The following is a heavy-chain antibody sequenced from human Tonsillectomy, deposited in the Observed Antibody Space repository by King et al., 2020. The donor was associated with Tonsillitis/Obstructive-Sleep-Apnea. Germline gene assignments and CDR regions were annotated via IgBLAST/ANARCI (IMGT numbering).Heavy chain of an antibody. CDR2: YSSRGST. CDR1: GGSVTSGNYY. Sequence: VQLQESGPGLVKPSETLSLTCTVSGGSVTSGNYYWGWIRQSPGKGLEWIGYYSSRGSTTYNPSLQSRVTISVDTSESHFSLRLNSVTAADAAVYYCARGDFFSTNNWFDPWGPGIRVTVSS. D-gene: IGHD2-2*01. V-gene: IGHV4-61*03. CDR3: ARGDFFSTNNWFDP. J-gene: IGHJ5*02.